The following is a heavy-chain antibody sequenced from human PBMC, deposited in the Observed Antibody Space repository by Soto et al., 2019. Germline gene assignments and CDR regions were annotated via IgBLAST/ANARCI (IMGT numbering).Heavy chain of an antibody. CDR2: IYYSGST. V-gene: IGHV4-59*01. Sequence: PSETLSLTCTVSGGSTSSYYWSWIRQPPGKELEWIGYIYYSGSTNYNPSLKSRVTISVDTSKNQFSLKLSSVTAADTAVYYCARDRCGGDCYSFLGGAFDIWGQGTMVTVSS. CDR1: GGSTSSYY. CDR3: ARDRCGGDCYSFLGGAFDI. D-gene: IGHD2-21*01. J-gene: IGHJ3*02.